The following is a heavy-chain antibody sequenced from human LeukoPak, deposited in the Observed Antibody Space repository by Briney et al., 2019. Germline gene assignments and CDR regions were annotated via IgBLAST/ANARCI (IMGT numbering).Heavy chain of an antibody. J-gene: IGHJ4*02. CDR2: IHTRGST. CDR3: ARDTYYYGSGSYYFDY. D-gene: IGHD3-10*01. CDR1: GVSISSYY. V-gene: IGHV4-4*07. Sequence: PSETLSLTCTVSGVSISSYYWSWMRQPAGKGLEGIGRIHTRGSTNYNPSLKSPVTMSVDTSKNQFSLKLRYVTAADTAVYYCARDTYYYGSGSYYFDYWGQGTLVTVSS.